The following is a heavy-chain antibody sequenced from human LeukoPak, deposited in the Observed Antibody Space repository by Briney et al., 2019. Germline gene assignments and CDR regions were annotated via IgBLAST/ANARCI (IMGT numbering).Heavy chain of an antibody. CDR1: GGSISSYY. J-gene: IGHJ4*02. Sequence: SETLSLTCTVSGGSISSYYWSWIRQPPGKGLEWIGYIYYSGSTNYNPSLKSRVTISVDTSKNQFSLKLSSVTAADTAVYYCARGAIQRGSYFDYWGQGTLVTVSS. CDR3: ARGAIQRGSYFDY. D-gene: IGHD2-2*01. V-gene: IGHV4-59*01. CDR2: IYYSGST.